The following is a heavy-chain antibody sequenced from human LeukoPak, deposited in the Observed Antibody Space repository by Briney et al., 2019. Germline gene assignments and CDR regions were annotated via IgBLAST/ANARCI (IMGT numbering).Heavy chain of an antibody. CDR1: GYTFTGCY. D-gene: IGHD3-10*01. Sequence: ASVKVSCKASGYTFTGCYMHWVRQAPGQGLEWMGWINPNSGGTNYAQKFQGRVTMTRDTSISTAYMELSRLRSDDTAVYYCARDSGRFDVFDIWGQGTMVTVSS. V-gene: IGHV1-2*02. J-gene: IGHJ3*02. CDR3: ARDSGRFDVFDI. CDR2: INPNSGGT.